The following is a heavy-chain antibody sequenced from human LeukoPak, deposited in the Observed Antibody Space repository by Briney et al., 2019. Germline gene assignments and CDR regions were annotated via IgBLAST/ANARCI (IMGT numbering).Heavy chain of an antibody. J-gene: IGHJ5*02. D-gene: IGHD1-26*01. CDR1: GGSISSSSYY. V-gene: IGHV4-39*01. CDR2: IYYSGST. CDR3: ARAPTSGSSFDP. Sequence: SETLSLTCTVSGGSISSSSYYWGWIRQPPGKGLEWIGSIYYSGSTYYNPSLKSRVTISVDTSKNQFSLKLSSVTAADTAVYYCARAPTSGSSFDPWGQGTLVTVSS.